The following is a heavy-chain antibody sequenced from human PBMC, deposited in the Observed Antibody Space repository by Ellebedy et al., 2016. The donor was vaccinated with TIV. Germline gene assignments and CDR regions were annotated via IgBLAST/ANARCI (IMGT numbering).Heavy chain of an antibody. V-gene: IGHV4-59*11. CDR2: IYYSGST. CDR3: ARVLPPYYYDSSGYRGWFDP. J-gene: IGHJ5*02. Sequence: SETLSLXXTVPGGYLRSHYWSWIRQPPGKGLEWIGYIYYSGSTNYNPSLKSRVTISVDTSKNQFSLKLSSVTAADTAVYYCARVLPPYYYDSSGYRGWFDPWGQGTLVTVSS. CDR1: GGYLRSHY. D-gene: IGHD3-22*01.